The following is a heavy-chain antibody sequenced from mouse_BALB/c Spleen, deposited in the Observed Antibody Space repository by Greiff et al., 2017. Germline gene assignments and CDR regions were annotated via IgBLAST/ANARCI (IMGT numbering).Heavy chain of an antibody. J-gene: IGHJ4*01. CDR1: GFSLTGYG. CDR3: ARDRYYGAMDY. CDR2: LWGDGST. D-gene: IGHD1-1*01. V-gene: IGHV2-6-7*01. Sequence: VQGVESGPGLVAPSQSLSITCTVSGFSLTGYGVNWVRQPPGKGLEWLGMLWGDGSTDYNSALKSRLSISKDNSKSQVFLKMNSLQTDDTARYYCARDRYYGAMDYWGQGTSVTVSS.